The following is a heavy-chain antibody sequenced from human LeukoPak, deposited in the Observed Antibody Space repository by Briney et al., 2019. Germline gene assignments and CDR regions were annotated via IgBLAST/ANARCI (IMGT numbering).Heavy chain of an antibody. CDR1: GGSISSGDYY. Sequence: SQTLSLTCTVSGGSISSGDYYWSWIRQPPGKGLEWIGYIYYSGSTYYNPSLKSRVTVSVDTSKNQFSLKLSSVTAADTAVYYCARVNYDRAYYFDYWGQGTLVTVSS. D-gene: IGHD3-22*01. V-gene: IGHV4-30-4*01. CDR2: IYYSGST. CDR3: ARVNYDRAYYFDY. J-gene: IGHJ4*02.